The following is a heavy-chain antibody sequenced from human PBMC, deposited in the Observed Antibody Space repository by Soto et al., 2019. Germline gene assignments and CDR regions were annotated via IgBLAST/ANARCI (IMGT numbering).Heavy chain of an antibody. CDR3: AKTSLRVYYYGMDV. Sequence: GGSLRLSCAASGFTFSRYSMNWVRQAPGKGLEWVSHISGSSSTIYYTDSVKGRFTVSRDNAKNSLYLQMNSLRDEDTAVYFCAKTSLRVYYYGMDVWGQGTTVTVSS. CDR2: ISGSSSTI. V-gene: IGHV3-48*02. CDR1: GFTFSRYS. J-gene: IGHJ6*02.